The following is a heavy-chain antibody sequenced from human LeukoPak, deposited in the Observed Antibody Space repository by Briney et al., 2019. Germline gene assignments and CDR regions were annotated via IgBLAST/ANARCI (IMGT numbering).Heavy chain of an antibody. V-gene: IGHV1-69*04. D-gene: IGHD3-10*01. CDR2: IIPIVGTA. CDR1: GDTFSNYYA. Sequence: SVKVSCKASGDTFSNYYAISWVRQAPGQGLEWMGRIIPIVGTANSAQKFQGRVTITADKSTGTIYMELSSLRSGDTAIYYCARGITMVRGVIKGGMDVWGQGTTVTVSS. CDR3: ARGITMVRGVIKGGMDV. J-gene: IGHJ6*02.